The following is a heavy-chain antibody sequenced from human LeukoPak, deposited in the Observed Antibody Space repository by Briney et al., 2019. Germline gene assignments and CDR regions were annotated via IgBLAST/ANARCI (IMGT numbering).Heavy chain of an antibody. Sequence: GGSLRLSCAASGFTFSSYAMSWVRQAPGKGLEWVSAISGSGGSTYYADSVKGRFTISRDNAKNSLYLQMNSLRAEDTAVYYCATLSTLYYDSSGYKSCPDYWGQGTLVTVSS. CDR1: GFTFSSYA. CDR2: ISGSGGST. V-gene: IGHV3-23*01. D-gene: IGHD3-22*01. J-gene: IGHJ4*02. CDR3: ATLSTLYYDSSGYKSCPDY.